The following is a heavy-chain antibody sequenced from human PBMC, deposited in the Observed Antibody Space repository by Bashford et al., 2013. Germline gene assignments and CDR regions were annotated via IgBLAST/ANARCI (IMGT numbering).Heavy chain of an antibody. J-gene: IGHJ5*02. CDR3: ARASHNWFDP. Sequence: WVRQAPGQGLEWMGWINPNSGGTNYAQKFQGRVTMTRDTSISTAYMELRSLRSDDTAVYYCARASHNWFDPWGQGTLVTVSS. V-gene: IGHV1-2*02. CDR2: INPNSGGT.